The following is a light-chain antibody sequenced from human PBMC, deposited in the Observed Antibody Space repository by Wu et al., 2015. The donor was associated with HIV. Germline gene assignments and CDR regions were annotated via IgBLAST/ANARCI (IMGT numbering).Light chain of an antibody. CDR3: HQYSSSFT. CDR1: QSVSSSY. V-gene: IGKV3-20*01. CDR2: GAS. Sequence: EIVLTQSPGTLSLSPGERATLSCRASQSVSSSYLSWYQQKPGQAPRLLIYGASSRATGIPDRFSGSGSGTDFTLSISSLQPEDSAVYHCHQYSSSFTFGPGTKLDIK. J-gene: IGKJ3*01.